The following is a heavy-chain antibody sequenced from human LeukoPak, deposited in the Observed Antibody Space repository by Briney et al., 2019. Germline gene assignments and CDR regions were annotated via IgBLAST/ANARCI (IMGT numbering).Heavy chain of an antibody. Sequence: GGSLRLSCAASEFSVGSNYMTWVRQAPGKGLEWVSLIYIGGSTYYADSVKGRFTISRDNSKNTLYLQMGSLRAEDMAVYYCARVARGYSYGYTVSYFDYWGQGTLVTVSS. V-gene: IGHV3-66*01. J-gene: IGHJ4*02. D-gene: IGHD5-18*01. CDR2: IYIGGST. CDR1: EFSVGSNY. CDR3: ARVARGYSYGYTVSYFDY.